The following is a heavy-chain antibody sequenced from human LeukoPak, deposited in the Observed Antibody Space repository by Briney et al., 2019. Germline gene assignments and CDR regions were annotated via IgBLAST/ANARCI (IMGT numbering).Heavy chain of an antibody. V-gene: IGHV3-21*01. CDR2: ISTSSNYI. CDR1: GFTFSTYS. Sequence: GGSLRLSCAASGFTFSTYSMNWVRQAPGKGLEWVSSISTSSNYIYYADSVKGRFTISRDNAKNSLYLQMNSLRAEDTAVYYCERGWTGSYCGDCWGQGTLVTVSS. CDR3: ERGWTGSYCGDC. D-gene: IGHD1-26*01. J-gene: IGHJ4*02.